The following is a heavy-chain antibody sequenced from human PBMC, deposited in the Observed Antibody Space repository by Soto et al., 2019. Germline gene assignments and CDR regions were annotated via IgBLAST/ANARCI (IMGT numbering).Heavy chain of an antibody. Sequence: GGSLRLSCAASGFTFKTYYMPWARQAPGKGPEYVSAISSSGDSTYYADSVKGRFTISRDNSKNTMYLQMGSLRVEDMAFYYCERGIYFGSARYYFDYWGQGALVTVSS. CDR3: ERGIYFGSARYYFDY. D-gene: IGHD3-10*01. V-gene: IGHV3-64*02. CDR1: GFTFKTYY. J-gene: IGHJ4*02. CDR2: ISSSGDST.